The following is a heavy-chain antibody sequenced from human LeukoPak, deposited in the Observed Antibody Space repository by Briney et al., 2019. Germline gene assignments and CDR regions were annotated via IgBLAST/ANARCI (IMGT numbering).Heavy chain of an antibody. V-gene: IGHV3-7*01. CDR1: GFTFRDYW. CDR3: ARDATRRFDY. J-gene: IGHJ4*02. Sequence: PGRSLRLSCAASGFTFRDYWMTWVRYAPRKGLEWVANIKEDGSEKYYVDSVKGRFTISKDNAQNSLFLRMNGLRVEDTAVYYCARDATRRFDYWGRGTLVTVPS. CDR2: IKEDGSEK.